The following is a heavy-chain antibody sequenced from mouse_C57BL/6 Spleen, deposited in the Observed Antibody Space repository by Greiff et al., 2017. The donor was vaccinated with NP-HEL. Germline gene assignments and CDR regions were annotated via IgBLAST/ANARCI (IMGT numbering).Heavy chain of an antibody. CDR1: GYAFRSYW. V-gene: IGHV1-80*01. CDR3: ARWEDYDWWLAY. J-gene: IGHJ3*01. Sequence: QVQLQQSGAELVKPGASVKISCKASGYAFRSYWMNWVKQRPGKGLEWIGQIYPGDGDTNYNGKFKGKATLTADKSTSTAYMQLSSLTSEDSAVYFCARWEDYDWWLAYWGQGTLVTVSA. D-gene: IGHD2-4*01. CDR2: IYPGDGDT.